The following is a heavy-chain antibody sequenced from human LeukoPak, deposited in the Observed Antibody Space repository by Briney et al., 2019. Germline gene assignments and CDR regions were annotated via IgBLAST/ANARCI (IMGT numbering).Heavy chain of an antibody. CDR3: ARGRELRSPLYYYYYMDV. CDR2: ICHSGST. V-gene: IGHV4-30-2*01. CDR1: GGSISSGGYY. D-gene: IGHD1-26*01. Sequence: SEPVSLTCTVSGGSISSGGYYWSWIRQPPGKGLEWFGYICHSGSTYYNPSLKSRVTISVDTSKNQFSLKLSSVTAADTAVYYCARGRELRSPLYYYYYMDVWGKGTTVTVSS. J-gene: IGHJ6*03.